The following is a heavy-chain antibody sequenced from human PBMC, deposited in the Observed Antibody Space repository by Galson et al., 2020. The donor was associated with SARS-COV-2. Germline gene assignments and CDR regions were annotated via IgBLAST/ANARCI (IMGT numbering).Heavy chain of an antibody. Sequence: ESGPTLVNPTQSLTLTGTFSGFSLPTSGMCVGWIRQSPAKALEWLARIDWDDDDYYSASLKTMLTISKDTSKNQVVLTMTNMDPVDTATYYCARIDSSGFRGNYWGKGTLVTVSS. V-gene: IGHV2-70*11. CDR2: IDWDDDD. CDR1: GFSLPTSGMC. J-gene: IGHJ4*02. CDR3: ARIDSSGFRGNY. D-gene: IGHD6-19*01.